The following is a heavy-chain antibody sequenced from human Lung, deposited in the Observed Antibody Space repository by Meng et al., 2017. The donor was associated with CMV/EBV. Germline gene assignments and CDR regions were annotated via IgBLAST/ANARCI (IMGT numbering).Heavy chain of an antibody. CDR1: GGSISSSSYY. V-gene: IGHV4-39*07. Sequence: GSLRLXXTVSGGSISSSSYYWGWIRQPPGKGLEWIGSIYYSGSTYYNPSLKSRVTISVDTSKNQFSLKLSSVTAADTAVYYCARDGGKYCSSTSCKSKYYYYGMAVWGPGTXVPVAS. D-gene: IGHD2-2*01. CDR2: IYYSGST. J-gene: IGHJ6*02. CDR3: ARDGGKYCSSTSCKSKYYYYGMAV.